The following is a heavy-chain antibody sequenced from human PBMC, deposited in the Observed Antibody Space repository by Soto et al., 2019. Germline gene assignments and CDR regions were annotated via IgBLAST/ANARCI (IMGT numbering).Heavy chain of an antibody. V-gene: IGHV3-23*01. D-gene: IGHD3-3*01. CDR1: GFTFSSYA. CDR2: ISGSGGST. Sequence: GGSLRLSCAASGFTFSSYAMSWVRQAPGKGLEWVSAISGSGGSTYYADSVKGRFTISRDNSKNTLYLQMNSLRAEDTAVYYCARDFWSGSGYMDVWGKGTTVTVSS. CDR3: ARDFWSGSGYMDV. J-gene: IGHJ6*03.